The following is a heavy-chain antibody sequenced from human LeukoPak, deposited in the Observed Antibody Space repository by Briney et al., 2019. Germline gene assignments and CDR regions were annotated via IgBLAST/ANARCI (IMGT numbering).Heavy chain of an antibody. J-gene: IGHJ3*02. Sequence: ASVKVSCKASGYTFTSYGISWVRHAPGQGLEWMGSISAYNGNTNYAQKLQGRVTMTTDTSTSTAYMELRSLRSDDTAVYYCARDAGYCSGGSCYSGDAFDIWGQGTMVPVSS. CDR3: ARDAGYCSGGSCYSGDAFDI. D-gene: IGHD2-15*01. CDR1: GYTFTSYG. V-gene: IGHV1-18*01. CDR2: ISAYNGNT.